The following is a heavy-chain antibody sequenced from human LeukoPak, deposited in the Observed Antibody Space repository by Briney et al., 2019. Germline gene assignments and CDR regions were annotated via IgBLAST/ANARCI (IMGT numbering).Heavy chain of an antibody. CDR1: GFTFSSYA. Sequence: GGSLRLSCAASGFTFSSYAMSWVRQAPGKGLEWVSAISGSGGSKYYADSVKGRFTISRDNSKNTLYLQMNSLRAEDTAVYYCAKCRGIAAAGTRDWFDPWGQGTLVTVSS. CDR3: AKCRGIAAAGTRDWFDP. J-gene: IGHJ5*02. D-gene: IGHD6-13*01. V-gene: IGHV3-23*01. CDR2: ISGSGGSK.